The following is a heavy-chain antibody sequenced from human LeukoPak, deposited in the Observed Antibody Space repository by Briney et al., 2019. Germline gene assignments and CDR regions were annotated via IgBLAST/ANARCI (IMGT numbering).Heavy chain of an antibody. Sequence: SETLSLTCTVSGGSISSSSYYWGWIRQPPGKGLEWIGSIYYSGSTYYNPSLKSRVTISVDTSKNQFSLKLSSVTAADTAVYYCARDRYDSSGPLNHDAFDIWGQGTMVTVSS. V-gene: IGHV4-39*07. CDR2: IYYSGST. J-gene: IGHJ3*02. CDR3: ARDRYDSSGPLNHDAFDI. CDR1: GGSISSSSYY. D-gene: IGHD3-22*01.